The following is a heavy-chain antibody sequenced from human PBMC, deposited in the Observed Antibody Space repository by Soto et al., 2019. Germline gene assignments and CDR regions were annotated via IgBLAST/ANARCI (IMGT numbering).Heavy chain of an antibody. D-gene: IGHD6-6*01. Sequence: GGSLRLSCTASGFTFSSYAMSWVRQAPGKGLEWVSAISGSGGSTYYADSVKGRFTISRDNSKNTLYLQMNSLRAEDTAVYYCAKSELIFSSYDDYYDVIYVPSQRSTVPVS. CDR2: ISGSGGST. CDR1: GFTFSSYA. J-gene: IGHJ6*02. V-gene: IGHV3-23*01. CDR3: AKSELIFSSYDDYYDVIYV.